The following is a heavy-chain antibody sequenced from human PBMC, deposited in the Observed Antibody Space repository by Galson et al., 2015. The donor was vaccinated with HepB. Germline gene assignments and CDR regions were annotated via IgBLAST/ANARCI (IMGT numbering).Heavy chain of an antibody. CDR1: GFTFSDYY. Sequence: SLRLSCAASGFTFSDYYMSWIRQAPGKGLEWISYATSSSSYRSYADSVKGRFTISRDNAKNALYLQMSSLRAEDTAVYYCARDMRDWGIFGLAVKGVGNYYGMDVWGQGTTVTVSS. D-gene: IGHD3/OR15-3a*01. V-gene: IGHV3-11*05. J-gene: IGHJ6*01. CDR2: ATSSSSYR. CDR3: ARDMRDWGIFGLAVKGVGNYYGMDV.